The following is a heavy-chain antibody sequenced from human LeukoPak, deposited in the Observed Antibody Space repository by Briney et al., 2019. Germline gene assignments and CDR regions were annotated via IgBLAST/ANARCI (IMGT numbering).Heavy chain of an antibody. Sequence: SETLSLTCTVSGGSISSGGYYWSWIRQHPGKGLEWIGYIYYSGSTYYNPSLKSRVTISVDTSKNQFSLKLSSVTAADTAVYYCARGVHGYSHRFDYWGQGTLVTVSS. J-gene: IGHJ4*02. CDR1: GGSISSGGYY. D-gene: IGHD5-18*01. CDR2: IYYSGST. CDR3: ARGVHGYSHRFDY. V-gene: IGHV4-31*03.